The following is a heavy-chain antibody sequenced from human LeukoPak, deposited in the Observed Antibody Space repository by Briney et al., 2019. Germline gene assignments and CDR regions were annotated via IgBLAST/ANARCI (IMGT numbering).Heavy chain of an antibody. CDR3: ARVDASSSWYEGGYSDY. J-gene: IGHJ4*02. D-gene: IGHD6-13*01. CDR2: IYYSGST. V-gene: IGHV4-59*01. Sequence: SETLSLTCTVSGGSISSYYWSWIRQPPGKGLEWIGYIYYSGSTNYDPSLKSRVTISVDTSKNQFSLKLSSVTAADTAVYYCARVDASSSWYEGGYSDYWGQGTLVTVSS. CDR1: GGSISSYY.